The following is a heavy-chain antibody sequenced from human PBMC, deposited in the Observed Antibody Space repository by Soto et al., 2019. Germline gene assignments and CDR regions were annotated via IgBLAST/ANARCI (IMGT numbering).Heavy chain of an antibody. CDR1: GYSFTSYW. Sequence: GESLKISCKGSGYSFTSYWIGWVRQMPGKVVEIKGRIDPAGSATRYNPTFQGNVTISADKSNSNANLQWSSQKASYSATYYCAQPLGVGIWGFDPWGQGTLVTVSS. CDR2: IDPAGSAT. V-gene: IGHV5-51*01. J-gene: IGHJ5*02. CDR3: AQPLGVGIWGFDP. D-gene: IGHD3-3*01.